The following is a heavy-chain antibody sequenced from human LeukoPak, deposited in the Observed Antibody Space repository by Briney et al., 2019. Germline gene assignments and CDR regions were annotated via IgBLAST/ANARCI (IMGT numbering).Heavy chain of an antibody. D-gene: IGHD5-18*01. Sequence: GGSLRLSCAASGFTFRRYWMNWVRQAPGEGLEWVANIKLDGSEKYYADSVKGRFTISRDNAKNSLYLQMNSLRAEDTAVYHCARIGEDTATSFFDYWGQGTLVTVSS. V-gene: IGHV3-7*01. CDR2: IKLDGSEK. CDR3: ARIGEDTATSFFDY. J-gene: IGHJ4*02. CDR1: GFTFRRYW.